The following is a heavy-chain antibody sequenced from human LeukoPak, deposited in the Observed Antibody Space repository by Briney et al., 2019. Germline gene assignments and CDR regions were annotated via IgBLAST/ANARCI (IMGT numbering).Heavy chain of an antibody. Sequence: SETLSLTCTVSGGSISSGGYYWSWIRQHPGKGLEWIGYIYYSGSTYYNPSLKSRVTISVDTSKNQFSLKLSSVTAADTAVYYCARRTRSSGWPDFDHWGQGTLVTVSS. CDR2: IYYSGST. J-gene: IGHJ4*02. D-gene: IGHD6-19*01. V-gene: IGHV4-31*03. CDR1: GGSISSGGYY. CDR3: ARRTRSSGWPDFDH.